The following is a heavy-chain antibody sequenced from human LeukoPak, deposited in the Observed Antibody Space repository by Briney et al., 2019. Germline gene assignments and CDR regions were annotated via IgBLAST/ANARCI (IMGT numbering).Heavy chain of an antibody. V-gene: IGHV3-7*01. J-gene: IGHJ4*02. Sequence: GGSLILSCAASGFTFSSYEMNWVRQAPGKGLEWVANIDQDGSEKNYVDSVKGRFTISRDNAKNSLFLQMNNLRAEDTAIYYCASGAGWESGYWGQGTLVTVSS. D-gene: IGHD1-26*01. CDR1: GFTFSSYE. CDR3: ASGAGWESGY. CDR2: IDQDGSEK.